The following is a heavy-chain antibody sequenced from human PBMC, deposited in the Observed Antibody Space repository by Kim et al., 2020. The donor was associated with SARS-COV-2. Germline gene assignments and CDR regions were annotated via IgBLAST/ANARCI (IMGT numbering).Heavy chain of an antibody. Sequence: SETLSLTCTVSGGSVSSGSYYWSWIRQPPGKGLEWIGYIYYSGSTNYNPSLKSRVTISVDTTKNQFSLKLSSVTAADTAVYYCARGGGIAVAGTWYFDLWGRGTLVTVSS. V-gene: IGHV4-61*01. CDR1: GGSVSSGSYY. CDR3: ARGGGIAVAGTWYFDL. J-gene: IGHJ2*01. CDR2: IYYSGST. D-gene: IGHD6-19*01.